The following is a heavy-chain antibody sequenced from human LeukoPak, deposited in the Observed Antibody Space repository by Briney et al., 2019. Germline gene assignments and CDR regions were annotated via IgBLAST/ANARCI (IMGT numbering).Heavy chain of an antibody. CDR2: IYTSGST. J-gene: IGHJ6*03. D-gene: IGHD1-1*01. V-gene: IGHV4-4*07. Sequence: SETLSLTCSVSGGSISSYYWSWIRQPAGKGLERIGRIYTSGSTNYNPSLKSRVTMSVDTSKNQFSLKLSSVTAADTAVYYCARGQQNYYYYMDVWGKGTTVTVSS. CDR1: GGSISSYY. CDR3: ARGQQNYYYYMDV.